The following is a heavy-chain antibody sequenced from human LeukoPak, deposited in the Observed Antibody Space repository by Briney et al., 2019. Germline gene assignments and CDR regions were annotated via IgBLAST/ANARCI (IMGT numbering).Heavy chain of an antibody. CDR2: IYYSGST. J-gene: IGHJ6*02. V-gene: IGHV4-59*01. CDR1: GGSISSYY. CDR3: ARAPYYYYGMDV. Sequence: SETLSLTCTVSGGSISSYYWSWIRQPPGKGLEWIGYIYYSGSTNYNPSLKSRVTISVDTSKNQFSLKLSSVTAADTAVYYCARAPYYYYGMDVWGQGTTVTVSS.